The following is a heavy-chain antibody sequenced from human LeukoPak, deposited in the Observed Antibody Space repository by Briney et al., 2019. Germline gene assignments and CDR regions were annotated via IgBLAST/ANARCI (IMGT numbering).Heavy chain of an antibody. CDR3: AKLPGIAAAGMLHDY. V-gene: IGHV3-21*01. Sequence: PGGSLRLSCAASGFTFSSYSMNWVRQAPGKGLEWVSSISSSSSYIYYADSVEGRFTISRDNAKNSLYLQMNSLRAEDTAVYYCAKLPGIAAAGMLHDYWGQGTLVTVSS. CDR1: GFTFSSYS. D-gene: IGHD6-13*01. CDR2: ISSSSSYI. J-gene: IGHJ4*02.